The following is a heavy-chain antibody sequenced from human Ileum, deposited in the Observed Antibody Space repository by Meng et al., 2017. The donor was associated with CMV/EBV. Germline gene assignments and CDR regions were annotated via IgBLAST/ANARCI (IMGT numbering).Heavy chain of an antibody. CDR1: GGSVNNYY. CDR3: ARGPGASTREGFDY. V-gene: IGHV4-4*07. Sequence: VELTGAGPGPVKASETLFLTCTVSGGSVNNYYWSWIRQSAGKGLEWIGRFYSSDTYNYHPSLDSRVTMSLDTSKNQFSLNLRSVTAADTATYYCARGPGASTREGFDYWGLGTLVTVSS. CDR2: FYSSDTY. D-gene: IGHD1-26*01. J-gene: IGHJ4*02.